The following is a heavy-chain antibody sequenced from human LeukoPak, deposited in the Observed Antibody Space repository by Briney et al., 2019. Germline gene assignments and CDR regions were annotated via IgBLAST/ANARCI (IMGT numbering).Heavy chain of an antibody. D-gene: IGHD1-26*01. V-gene: IGHV3-15*01. Sequence: KPSETLSLTCAVYGGSFSGYYWSWIRQPPGKGLEWVGRIKSKTDGATTDYAAPVKGRFTISRDDSKNTLYLQMNSLKTEDTAVYYCTTGRWELLLYYYYMDVWGKGTTVTISS. CDR1: GGSFSGYY. CDR2: IKSKTDGATT. CDR3: TTGRWELLLYYYYMDV. J-gene: IGHJ6*03.